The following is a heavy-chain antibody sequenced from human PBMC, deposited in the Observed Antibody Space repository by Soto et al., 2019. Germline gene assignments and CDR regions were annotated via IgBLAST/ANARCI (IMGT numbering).Heavy chain of an antibody. CDR2: INHSGST. Sequence: PSETLSLTCAVYGGSFSGYYWSWIRQPPGKGLEWIGEINHSGSTNYNPSLKSRVTISVDTSKNQFSLKLSSVTAADTAVYYCALGYCSGGSCYSPTWGMDVWGQGTTVTVS. D-gene: IGHD2-15*01. V-gene: IGHV4-34*01. CDR3: ALGYCSGGSCYSPTWGMDV. J-gene: IGHJ6*02. CDR1: GGSFSGYY.